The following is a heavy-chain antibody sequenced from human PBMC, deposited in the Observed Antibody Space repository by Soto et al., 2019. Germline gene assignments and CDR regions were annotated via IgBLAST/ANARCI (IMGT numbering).Heavy chain of an antibody. D-gene: IGHD4-17*01. J-gene: IGHJ4*01. CDR1: GFTFNNYA. CDR2: ISGSGGST. V-gene: IGHV3-23*01. Sequence: EVQLLESGGGLVQPGGSLRLSCAASGFTFNNYAMSWVRQAPGKGLEWVSGISGSGGSTYYADSVKGRFTISRDNSKNTLYLQMNSLRAEDTAVYYFAKTHVGDYGYSGYWGPGTLVTVSS. CDR3: AKTHVGDYGYSGY.